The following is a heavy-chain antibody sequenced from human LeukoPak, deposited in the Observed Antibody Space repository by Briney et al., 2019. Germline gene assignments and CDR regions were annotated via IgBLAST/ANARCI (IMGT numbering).Heavy chain of an antibody. CDR2: VYYSVST. V-gene: IGHV4-59*08. CDR1: GGSISSYY. Sequence: SETLSLTCTVSGGSISSYYWTWIRQAPGKGLEWIGYVYYSVSTNYNPSLKSRVSISQDTSKNQVSLKLSSVTAADTAVYCCARQESGPYHYMDVWGKGTTVTVSS. CDR3: ARQESGPYHYMDV. D-gene: IGHD3-3*01. J-gene: IGHJ6*03.